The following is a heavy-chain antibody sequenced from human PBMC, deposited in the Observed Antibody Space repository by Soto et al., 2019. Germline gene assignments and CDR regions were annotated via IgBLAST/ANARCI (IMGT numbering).Heavy chain of an antibody. D-gene: IGHD2-21*02. CDR1: GGTFSSYA. Sequence: QVQLVQSGAEVKKPGSSVKVSCKASGGTFSSYAISWVRQAPGQGLEWMGGIIPIFGTANYAQKFQGRVTLTADESTSTAYRELGSLRSEDTAVYYCARAPKCLGGDCYLNWYFDLWGRGTLVTVSS. CDR3: ARAPKCLGGDCYLNWYFDL. J-gene: IGHJ2*01. CDR2: IIPIFGTA. V-gene: IGHV1-69*01.